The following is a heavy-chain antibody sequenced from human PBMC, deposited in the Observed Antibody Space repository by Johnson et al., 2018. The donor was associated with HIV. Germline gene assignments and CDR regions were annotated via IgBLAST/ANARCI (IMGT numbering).Heavy chain of an antibody. V-gene: IGHV3-9*01. Sequence: VQLVESGGGLVQPGRSLRLSCAASGFTFDDYAMHWVRQAPGKGLEWVSGISWNSGSIGYADSVKGLFTISRDNAKNSLYLQMNSLRAEDTAVYYCARGQGRWLQLYHAFDIWGPGTVVTVSS. J-gene: IGHJ3*02. CDR3: ARGQGRWLQLYHAFDI. CDR2: ISWNSGSI. D-gene: IGHD5-24*01. CDR1: GFTFDDYA.